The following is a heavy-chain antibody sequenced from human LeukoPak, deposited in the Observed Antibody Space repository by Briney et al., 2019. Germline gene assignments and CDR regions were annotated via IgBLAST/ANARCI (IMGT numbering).Heavy chain of an antibody. V-gene: IGHV4-4*07. J-gene: IGHJ1*01. Sequence: SETLSLTCAVYGGSFSGYYWSWIRQPAGKGLEWIGRIYNSGSTTYNPSLKSRVTISVGTSKNQFSLKLSSVTAADTAVYYCARDRGVTTPYLLVQHWGQGTLVTVSS. D-gene: IGHD4-17*01. CDR2: IYNSGST. CDR1: GGSFSGYY. CDR3: ARDRGVTTPYLLVQH.